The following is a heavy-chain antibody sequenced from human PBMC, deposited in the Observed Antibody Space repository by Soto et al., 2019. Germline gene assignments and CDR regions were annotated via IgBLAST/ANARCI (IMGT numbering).Heavy chain of an antibody. CDR3: ARAIGPTLFDY. CDR1: GFTFSSYD. D-gene: IGHD3-22*01. V-gene: IGHV3-13*04. J-gene: IGHJ4*02. CDR2: IGAAGDT. Sequence: GGSLRLSCSASGFTFSSYDMHWVRQGPGKGLEWVSAIGAAGDTNYAGSVKGRFTISRENAKNSLYLQMNSLRAGDTAIYFCARAIGPTLFDYWGQGTLVTVSS.